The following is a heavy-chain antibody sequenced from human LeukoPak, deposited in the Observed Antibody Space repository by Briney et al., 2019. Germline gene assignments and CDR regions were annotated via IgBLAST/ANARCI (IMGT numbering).Heavy chain of an antibody. CDR3: ASVGSGSYPFDY. CDR1: GGTFSSYA. CDR2: IIPIFGTA. D-gene: IGHD3-10*01. J-gene: IGHJ4*02. Sequence: ASVTVSCKASGGTFSSYAISWVRQAPGQGLEWMGGIIPIFGTANYAQKFQGRITTTADVSTRTAYMELSSLRSEDTAVYYCASVGSGSYPFDYWGQGTLVTVSS. V-gene: IGHV1-69*13.